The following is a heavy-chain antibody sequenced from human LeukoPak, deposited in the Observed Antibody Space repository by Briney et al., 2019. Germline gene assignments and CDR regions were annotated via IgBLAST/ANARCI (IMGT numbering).Heavy chain of an antibody. CDR3: AFEHCSGGCSQAFDA. CDR1: GYTFTGYY. V-gene: IGHV1-2*02. CDR2: IESNTGAS. Sequence: ASVKLSRKASGYTFTGYYMHWVRQAPGQGVEWMGWIESNTGASNTAQAFQGRVILTRDTSISTDYMELSSLGSDDTALYYCAFEHCSGGCSQAFDAWGQGTLVTVSS. J-gene: IGHJ4*02. D-gene: IGHD2-15*01.